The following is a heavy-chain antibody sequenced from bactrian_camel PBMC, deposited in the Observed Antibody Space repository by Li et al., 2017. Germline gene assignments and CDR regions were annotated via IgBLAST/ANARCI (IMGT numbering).Heavy chain of an antibody. Sequence: HVQLVESGGGLVQPGGSLRLSCAASGFTFSSYAMYWVRQAPGKGLEWVSSINPGGDNTYCADSVKGRYTMSRDNAENTVYLQMNSLKPEDAAVYYCAADRGLILYSILFADWGQGTQVTVS. CDR2: INPGGDNT. J-gene: IGHJ4*01. D-gene: IGHD2*01. V-gene: IGHV3S1*01. CDR1: GFTFSSYA. CDR3: AADRGLILYSILFAD.